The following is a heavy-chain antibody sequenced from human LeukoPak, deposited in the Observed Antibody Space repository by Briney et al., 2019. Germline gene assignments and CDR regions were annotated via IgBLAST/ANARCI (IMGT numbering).Heavy chain of an antibody. CDR3: ARSNWNDGLDY. Sequence: GASVKVSCKASGCSFNSYAIHWVRQAPRQRLEWMGWVNAGNGNTKYPQKLQGRVTITRDTSASIAYMELSSLRSEDTDLYYCARSNWNDGLDYWGQGTLVTVSS. V-gene: IGHV1-3*01. CDR1: GCSFNSYA. D-gene: IGHD1-1*01. J-gene: IGHJ4*02. CDR2: VNAGNGNT.